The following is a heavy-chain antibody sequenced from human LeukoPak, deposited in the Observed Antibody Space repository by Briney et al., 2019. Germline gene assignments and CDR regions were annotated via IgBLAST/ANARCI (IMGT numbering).Heavy chain of an antibody. D-gene: IGHD3-10*01. CDR3: TTSWPKVREGDQ. Sequence: GGSLRLSCAASGFTFSDYAMRWVRQAPGKGLEWLSEITRYGADTDYADSVKGRFTISRDNSKSTLYLQMNSLRVEDTAVYYCTTSWPKVREGDQWGQGTLVTVS. CDR2: ITRYGADT. CDR1: GFTFSDYA. V-gene: IGHV3-23*01. J-gene: IGHJ4*02.